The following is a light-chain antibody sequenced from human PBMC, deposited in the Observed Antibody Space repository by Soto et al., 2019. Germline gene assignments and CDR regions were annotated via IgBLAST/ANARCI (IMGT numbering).Light chain of an antibody. J-gene: IGLJ2*01. V-gene: IGLV2-14*01. Sequence: QSALTQPASVSRSPGQSITISCTGTSSDVGGYNYVSWYQQHPGKAPELMIFEVNNRPSGVSYRFSGSKSGNTASLTISGLQAEDEADYYCSSFTNSKTGVFGGGTKVTVL. CDR2: EVN. CDR3: SSFTNSKTGV. CDR1: SSDVGGYNY.